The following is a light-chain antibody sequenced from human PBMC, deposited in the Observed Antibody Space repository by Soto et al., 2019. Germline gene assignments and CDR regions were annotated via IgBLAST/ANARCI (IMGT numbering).Light chain of an antibody. Sequence: QSVLTQPPSVSAAPGQKVTISCSGSSSNIGNNYVSWYQQLPGTAPKLLICENNNRPSGIPDRFSGSKSATSATLGITGLQTGDEADYYCGAWDSSLREVVFGGGTKVTVL. CDR2: ENN. CDR3: GAWDSSLREVV. CDR1: SSNIGNNY. V-gene: IGLV1-51*02. J-gene: IGLJ2*01.